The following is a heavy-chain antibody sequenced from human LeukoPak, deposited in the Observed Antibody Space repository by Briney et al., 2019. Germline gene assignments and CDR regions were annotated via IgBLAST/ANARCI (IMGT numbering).Heavy chain of an antibody. J-gene: IGHJ3*02. V-gene: IGHV3-20*04. CDR2: INWNGGST. CDR1: GFTFDDYG. CDR3: ARGDYYDSSGYDAFDI. Sequence: GGSLRLSCAASGFTFDDYGMSWVRQAPGKGLEWVSGINWNGGSTGYADSVKGRFTISRDNAKNSLYLQMNSLRAEDTALYYCARGDYYDSSGYDAFDIWGQGTMVTVSS. D-gene: IGHD3-22*01.